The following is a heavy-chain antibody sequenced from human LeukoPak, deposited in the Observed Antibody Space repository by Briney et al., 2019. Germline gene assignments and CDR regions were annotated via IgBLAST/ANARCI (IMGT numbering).Heavy chain of an antibody. CDR2: ISGSCGSR. V-gene: IGHV3-23*01. CDR1: GFTFSSCA. Sequence: GGSLRLSCAASGFTFSSCAMCWGRQAPGKGLGLVSAISGSCGSRYYAYSVKGRFTISRDNYKNTLYLQMNSLRAEDTAVYYCAKDRERGYYGSGSYLNWGQGTLVTVSS. D-gene: IGHD3-10*01. CDR3: AKDRERGYYGSGSYLN. J-gene: IGHJ4*02.